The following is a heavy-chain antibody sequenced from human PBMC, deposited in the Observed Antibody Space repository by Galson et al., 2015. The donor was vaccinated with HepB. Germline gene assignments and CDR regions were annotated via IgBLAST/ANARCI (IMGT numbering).Heavy chain of an antibody. CDR2: ISSFSSYI. Sequence: SLRLSCAASGFTFSSYNMNWVRQAPGKGLEWVSFISSFSSYIYYADSVKGRFTISRDNAKNSLYLQMNSLRADDTAVYYCARGGATILASLGYWGQGTLVTVSS. D-gene: IGHD1-26*01. J-gene: IGHJ4*02. CDR1: GFTFSSYN. CDR3: ARGGATILASLGY. V-gene: IGHV3-21*01.